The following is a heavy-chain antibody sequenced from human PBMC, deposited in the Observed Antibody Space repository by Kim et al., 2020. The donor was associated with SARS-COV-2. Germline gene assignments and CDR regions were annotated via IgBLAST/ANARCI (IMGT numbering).Heavy chain of an antibody. V-gene: IGHV4-34*01. Sequence: SHPSLKSRVTISVAPSKNQFSLKLSSVTAADTAVYYCARGDSSGYILFDYWGQGTLVTVSS. D-gene: IGHD3-22*01. J-gene: IGHJ4*02. CDR3: ARGDSSGYILFDY.